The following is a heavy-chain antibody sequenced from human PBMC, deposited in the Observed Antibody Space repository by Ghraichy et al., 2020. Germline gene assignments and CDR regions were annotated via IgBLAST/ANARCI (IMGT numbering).Heavy chain of an antibody. CDR3: ARRCYYDSSGYLADDY. D-gene: IGHD3-22*01. Sequence: ASVKVSCKASGYTFTSYGISWVRQAPGQGLEWMGWISAYNGNTNYAQKLQGRVTMTTDTSTSTAYMELRSLRSDDTAVYYCARRCYYDSSGYLADDYWGQGTLVTVSS. J-gene: IGHJ4*02. CDR1: GYTFTSYG. V-gene: IGHV1-18*01. CDR2: ISAYNGNT.